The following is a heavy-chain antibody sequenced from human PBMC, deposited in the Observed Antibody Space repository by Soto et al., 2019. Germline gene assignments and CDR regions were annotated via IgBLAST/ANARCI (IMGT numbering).Heavy chain of an antibody. CDR2: ISGSGGST. Sequence: PGGSLRLSCAASGFTFNTYAMNWVRQAPGKGLEWVSIISGSGGSTDYTDSVEGRFTISRDNSNSTLYLQMNSLRAEDTATYYCAKDPTSSFYTSAWIPFWGQGTLVTVSS. CDR3: AKDPTSSFYTSAWIPF. J-gene: IGHJ4*02. D-gene: IGHD6-19*01. CDR1: GFTFNTYA. V-gene: IGHV3-23*01.